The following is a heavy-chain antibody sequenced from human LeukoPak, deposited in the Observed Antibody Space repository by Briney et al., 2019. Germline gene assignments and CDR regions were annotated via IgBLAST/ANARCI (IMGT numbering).Heavy chain of an antibody. D-gene: IGHD1-26*01. CDR2: MYPGDPDI. Sequence: GESLKISCKGSGYNFTSHWIGWVRQMPGKGLEWMGIMYPGDPDIRYSPSFQGQVTISADKAISTAYLQWSSLKASDTAMYYCARLCGNYCNWFDPWGQGTLVTVSS. V-gene: IGHV5-51*01. CDR3: ARLCGNYCNWFDP. CDR1: GYNFTSHW. J-gene: IGHJ5*02.